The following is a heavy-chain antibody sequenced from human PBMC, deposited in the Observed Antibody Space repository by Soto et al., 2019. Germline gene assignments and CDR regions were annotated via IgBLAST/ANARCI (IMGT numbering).Heavy chain of an antibody. J-gene: IGHJ4*02. CDR3: ARVYYDSSGSLDY. CDR1: GYTFTDYY. D-gene: IGHD3-22*01. Sequence: ASVKVSCKASGYTFTDYYLHWVRQAPGQGLELMGWINPKNGATIYAQKFQGRVTMTRDTSISTAYMELSRLRSDDTAVYSCARVYYDSSGSLDYWGQGTLVTVSS. V-gene: IGHV1-2*02. CDR2: INPKNGAT.